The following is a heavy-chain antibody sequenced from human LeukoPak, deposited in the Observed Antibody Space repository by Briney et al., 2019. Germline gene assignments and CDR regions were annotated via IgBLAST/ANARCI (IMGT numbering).Heavy chain of an antibody. Sequence: GGSLRLSCAASGFTFSSYWMSWVRQAPGKGLEWVANIKQDGSEKYYVDSVKGRFTISRDNAKNSLYLQMNSRRAEDTAVYYCAKNTPTNYYYGMDVWGQGTPVTVSS. V-gene: IGHV3-7*01. CDR3: AKNTPTNYYYGMDV. CDR1: GFTFSSYW. J-gene: IGHJ6*02. CDR2: IKQDGSEK.